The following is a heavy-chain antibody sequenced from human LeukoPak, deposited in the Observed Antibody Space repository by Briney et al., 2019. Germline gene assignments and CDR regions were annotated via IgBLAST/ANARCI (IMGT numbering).Heavy chain of an antibody. CDR2: IIPIFGTA. CDR1: GGTFSSYA. CDR3: ATGVGSPSWAFDI. V-gene: IGHV1-69*05. D-gene: IGHD1-26*01. Sequence: SVKVSCKASGGTFSSYAISWVRQAPGQGLEWMGGIIPIFGTANYAQKFQGRVTITTDESTSTAYMELSSLRSEDTAVYYCATGVGSPSWAFDIWGQGTMVTVSS. J-gene: IGHJ3*02.